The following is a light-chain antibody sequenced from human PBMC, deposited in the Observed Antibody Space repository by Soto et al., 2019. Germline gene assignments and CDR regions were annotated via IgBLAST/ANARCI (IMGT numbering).Light chain of an antibody. J-gene: IGKJ3*01. V-gene: IGKV3-20*01. CDR2: GAS. CDR3: HQYGSSPQA. CDR1: QSVTRSF. Sequence: EIVLTQSPGTLSLSPGERVTLSCRASQSVTRSFLAWYQQKPGQAPRLLIYGASSRATGIPDRFSGSGSGTDFTLTISRRKPEDFAVYYCHQYGSSPQAFGPGTKVDIK.